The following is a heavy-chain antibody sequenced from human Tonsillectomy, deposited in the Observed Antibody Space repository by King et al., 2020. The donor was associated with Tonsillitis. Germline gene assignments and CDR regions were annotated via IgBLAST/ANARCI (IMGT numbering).Heavy chain of an antibody. CDR2: MDPSSGDA. CDR1: GYTFTNYD. CDR3: ARAVDF. V-gene: IGHV1-8*02. Sequence: QLVQSGAEVKKHGASVKVSCKASGYTFTNYDINWVRQGTGQGLEWMGWMDPSSGDADYSQKFQGRVAMTRNTSISTAYMELRSLRSEDTAVYYCARAVDFWGQGTLVTVSS. J-gene: IGHJ4*02.